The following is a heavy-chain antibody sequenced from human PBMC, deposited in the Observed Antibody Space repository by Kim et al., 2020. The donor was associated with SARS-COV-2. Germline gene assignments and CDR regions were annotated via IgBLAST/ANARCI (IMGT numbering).Heavy chain of an antibody. V-gene: IGHV3-30*15. J-gene: IGHJ6*02. Sequence: SVKGRFTIARDNSKNTLYLQMSSLRAEDTAVYYCARGGSGSYFPGMDGWGQGTTVTVSS. CDR3: ARGGSGSYFPGMDG. D-gene: IGHD3-10*01.